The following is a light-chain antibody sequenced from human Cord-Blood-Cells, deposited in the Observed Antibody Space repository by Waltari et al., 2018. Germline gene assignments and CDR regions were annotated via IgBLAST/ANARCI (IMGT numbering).Light chain of an antibody. CDR3: QQRYSTRT. J-gene: IGKJ1*01. V-gene: IGKV1-39*01. CDR1: QSNSSY. Sequence: DIQMTQSPSSLSASVGDRVTITCRASQSNSSYLNWYQQKPGKAPKLLIYSASSLQSGVPSRFSGSGSGTDFTLTISSLQPEDVATYYCQQRYSTRTFGQGTKVEIK. CDR2: SAS.